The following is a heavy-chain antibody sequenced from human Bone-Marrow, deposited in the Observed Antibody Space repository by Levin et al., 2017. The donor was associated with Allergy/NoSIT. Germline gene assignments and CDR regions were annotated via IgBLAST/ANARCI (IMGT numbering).Heavy chain of an antibody. CDR1: GFIFSNYV. CDR3: AKDYCSSASCYPDY. D-gene: IGHD2-2*01. V-gene: IGHV3-23*01. Sequence: SCTASGFIFSNYVMNWVRQAPGKGLEWLSSISGSGASTYYADSVKGRFTISRDSSMDTLYLEINSLRAEDTAFYFCAKDYCSSASCYPDYWGQGTLVTVSS. J-gene: IGHJ4*02. CDR2: ISGSGAST.